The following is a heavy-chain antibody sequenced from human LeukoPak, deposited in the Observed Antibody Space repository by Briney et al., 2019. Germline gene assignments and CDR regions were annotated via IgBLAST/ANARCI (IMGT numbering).Heavy chain of an antibody. Sequence: GESLKISCAASGFTFTNYWMSWVRQSPGKGLEFVANIKQDRSEKYYVDSVKGRLTISRDNSKNTLYLQMNSLRAEDTVVFFKQKTAYDILTGYFNWGQGTLVTVSS. J-gene: IGHJ4*02. D-gene: IGHD3-9*01. CDR2: IKQDRSEK. CDR1: GFTFTNYW. CDR3: QKTAYDILTGYFN. V-gene: IGHV3-7*01.